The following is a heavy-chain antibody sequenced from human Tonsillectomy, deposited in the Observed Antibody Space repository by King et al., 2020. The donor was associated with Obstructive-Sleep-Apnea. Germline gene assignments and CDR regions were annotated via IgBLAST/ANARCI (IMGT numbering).Heavy chain of an antibody. V-gene: IGHV4-59*08. J-gene: IGHJ4*02. Sequence: VQLQESGPGLVKPSETLSLTCTVSGGSISYYYWSWIRQPPGKGLEWIGYMYYSGNTNFNPSLKSRVTISADTSKIQFSLRLSSVTAADTAVYYCARHRGVEDYGGYGDYFDYWGQGTLVTVSS. CDR3: ARHRGVEDYGGYGDYFDY. CDR2: MYYSGNT. CDR1: GGSISYYY. D-gene: IGHD5-12*01.